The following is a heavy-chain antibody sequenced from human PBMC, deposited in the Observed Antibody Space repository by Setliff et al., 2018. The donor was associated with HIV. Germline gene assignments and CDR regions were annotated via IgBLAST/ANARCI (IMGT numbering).Heavy chain of an antibody. D-gene: IGHD1-26*01. V-gene: IGHV1-3*01. CDR1: GYRFTGFA. CDR2: INAGTGNT. Sequence: GASVKVSCKASGYRFTGFAIHWVRQAPGQRFEWMGWINAGTGNTKYSQKFQDRVTISRDIHANTAYMELSSLRSEDTAVYYCARGWEGGMDYWGQGTLVTVSS. CDR3: ARGWEGGMDY. J-gene: IGHJ4*02.